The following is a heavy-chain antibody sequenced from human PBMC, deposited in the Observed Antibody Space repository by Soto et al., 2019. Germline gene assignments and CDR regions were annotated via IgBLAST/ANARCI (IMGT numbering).Heavy chain of an antibody. CDR1: CGSISSYY. CDR3: ARGKAARPNWFDP. J-gene: IGHJ5*02. D-gene: IGHD6-6*01. V-gene: IGHV4-59*01. CDR2: IYYSGST. Sequence: PSETLSLTCTVSCGSISSYYWSWIRQPPGKGLEWIGYIYYSGSTNYNPSLKSRVTISVDTSKNQFSLKLSSVTAADTAVYYCARGKAARPNWFDPWGQGTLVTAPQ.